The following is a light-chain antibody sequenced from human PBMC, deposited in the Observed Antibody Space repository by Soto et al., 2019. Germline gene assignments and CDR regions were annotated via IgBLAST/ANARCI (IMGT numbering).Light chain of an antibody. CDR1: QSVSSY. Sequence: EIVLTQSPATLSLAPGEIATLSCRSSQSVSSYLAWYQQKPGQAPRLLIYDASNRATGIPARLSGSVSGTDFTLTSSSRDPEDFAVYYCQQRINWPPTFGQGTKVEIK. V-gene: IGKV3-11*01. CDR3: QQRINWPPT. CDR2: DAS. J-gene: IGKJ1*01.